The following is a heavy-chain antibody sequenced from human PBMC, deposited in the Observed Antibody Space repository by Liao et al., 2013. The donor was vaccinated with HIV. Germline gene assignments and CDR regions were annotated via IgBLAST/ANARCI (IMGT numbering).Heavy chain of an antibody. Sequence: QVQLQESGPGLVKPSQILSLTCSVSGDSISSGSYYWNWIRQPAGKGLEWIGRIYTSGTTNYNPSLKSRVTISADTSKNQFSLKLTSVTTTDTAVYYCARDSSTGDAFEVWGQGTVVIVSS. CDR1: GDSISSGSYY. J-gene: IGHJ3*01. CDR3: ARDSSTGDAFEV. V-gene: IGHV4-61*02. D-gene: IGHD1-14*01. CDR2: IYTSGTT.